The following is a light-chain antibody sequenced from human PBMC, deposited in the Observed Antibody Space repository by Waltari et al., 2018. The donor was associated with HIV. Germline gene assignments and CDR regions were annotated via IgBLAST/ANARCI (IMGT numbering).Light chain of an antibody. V-gene: IGLV3-21*04. Sequence: SYVLTQPPSVSVAPRKTARITCGGNNIGSKSVHWYQQKQGQAPVLVIYDDSDRPSGIPERFSGSNSGNTATLTISRVEAGDEADDYCQVWDSSSDLWVFGGGTKLTVL. CDR1: NIGSKS. J-gene: IGLJ3*02. CDR3: QVWDSSSDLWV. CDR2: DDS.